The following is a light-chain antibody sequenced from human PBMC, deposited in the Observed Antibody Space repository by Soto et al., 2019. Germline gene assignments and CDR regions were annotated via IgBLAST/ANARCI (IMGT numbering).Light chain of an antibody. CDR2: GDS. CDR1: GSNIGAGYD. Sequence: QSVLTQPPSVSGAPGQRVTISCTGSGSNIGAGYDVHWYQHRPGTAPKLLVFGDSHRPSGVPDRFSGSKSGTSASLAITGLQAEDEGDYYCQSYDSTLDARYVFETGTKLTVL. V-gene: IGLV1-40*01. J-gene: IGLJ1*01. CDR3: QSYDSTLDARYV.